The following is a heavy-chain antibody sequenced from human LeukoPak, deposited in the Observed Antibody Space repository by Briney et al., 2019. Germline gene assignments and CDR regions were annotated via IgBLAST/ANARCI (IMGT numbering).Heavy chain of an antibody. D-gene: IGHD1-1*01. CDR1: GFTFSSFD. J-gene: IGHJ6*03. Sequence: GGSLRLSCAASGFTFSSFDMHWVRQPIGQGLEWVSTIGTASDTYYPGSVEGRFTLSRDNAKNSLYLQMNSLTAGDTAVYYCARGPPRGKYYYMDVWGKGTTVTVSS. V-gene: IGHV3-13*01. CDR2: IGTASDT. CDR3: ARGPPRGKYYYMDV.